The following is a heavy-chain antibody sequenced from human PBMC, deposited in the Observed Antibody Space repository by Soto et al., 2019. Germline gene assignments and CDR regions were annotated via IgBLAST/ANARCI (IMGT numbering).Heavy chain of an antibody. Sequence: QVQLVESGGGVVQPGRSLRLSCSASGFKFSNYGFHWVRQAPGKRLEWVAAIWPDGNIEHYLDAVKGRFTISRDNSNNTLSLQMKSLRPDDTAIYYCARAGIVATTQLGWFDPWGQGTLVIVSS. J-gene: IGHJ5*02. CDR1: GFKFSNYG. D-gene: IGHD1-26*01. V-gene: IGHV3-33*01. CDR2: IWPDGNIE. CDR3: ARAGIVATTQLGWFDP.